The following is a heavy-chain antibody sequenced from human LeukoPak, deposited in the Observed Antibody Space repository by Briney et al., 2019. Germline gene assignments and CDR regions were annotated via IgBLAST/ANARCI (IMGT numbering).Heavy chain of an antibody. V-gene: IGHV4-39*07. CDR2: IYYSGST. CDR1: GGSISSSSYY. CDR3: ARGGDYSSSPDY. D-gene: IGHD6-13*01. Sequence: SETLSLTCTVSGGSISSSSYYWGWIRRPPGKGLEWIGSIYYSGSTYYNPSLKSRVTISVDRSKNQFSLKLSSVTAADTAVYYCARGGDYSSSPDYWGQGTLVTVSS. J-gene: IGHJ4*02.